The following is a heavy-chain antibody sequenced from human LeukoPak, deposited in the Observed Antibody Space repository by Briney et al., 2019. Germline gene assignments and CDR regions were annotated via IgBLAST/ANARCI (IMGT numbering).Heavy chain of an antibody. J-gene: IGHJ4*02. D-gene: IGHD4-17*01. CDR2: IYYSGST. CDR3: ARARTTVTTPYFDY. Sequence: PSETLSLTCTVSGGSISSYYWSWIRQPPGKELEWIGYIYYSGSTNYNPSLKSRVTISVDTSKNQFSLKLSSVTAADTAVYYCARARTTVTTPYFDYWGQGTLVTVSS. V-gene: IGHV4-59*01. CDR1: GGSISSYY.